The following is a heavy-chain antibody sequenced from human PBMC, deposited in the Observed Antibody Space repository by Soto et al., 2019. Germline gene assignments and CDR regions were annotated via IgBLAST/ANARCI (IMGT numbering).Heavy chain of an antibody. Sequence: PSETLSLTCTVSGGSISSSSYYWGWIRQPPGKGLEWIGSIYYSGSTYYNPSLKSRVTISVDTSKNQFSLKLSSVTAADTAVYYCASYSSGWYKNFDYWGQGTLVTVSS. CDR1: GGSISSSSYY. CDR2: IYYSGST. V-gene: IGHV4-39*01. CDR3: ASYSSGWYKNFDY. J-gene: IGHJ4*02. D-gene: IGHD6-19*01.